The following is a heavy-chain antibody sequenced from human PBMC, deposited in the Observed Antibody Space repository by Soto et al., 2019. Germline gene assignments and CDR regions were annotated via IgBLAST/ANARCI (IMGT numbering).Heavy chain of an antibody. V-gene: IGHV1-18*04. Sequence: ASVKVSCKSSGYSFTSYGVSWVRQAPGQGLEWLGWISVYTGNTKQAQKFQDRVTLTTEASTNTAYMELRNLRSDDTAVYYCARDRCTNDRCYTPNFDVWGQGTTVTVSS. J-gene: IGHJ6*02. CDR3: ARDRCTNDRCYTPNFDV. CDR1: GYSFTSYG. CDR2: ISVYTGNT. D-gene: IGHD2-8*01.